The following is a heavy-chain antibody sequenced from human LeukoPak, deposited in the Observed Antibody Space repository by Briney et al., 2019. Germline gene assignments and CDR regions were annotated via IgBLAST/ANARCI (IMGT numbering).Heavy chain of an antibody. V-gene: IGHV1-69*04. Sequence: SVKVSCKASGYTFTSYGISWVRQAPGQGLEWMGRIIPILGIANYAQKFQGRVTITADKSTSTAYMELSSLRSEDTAVYYCARGGKMATLALWGQGTLVTVSS. D-gene: IGHD5-24*01. CDR1: GYTFTSYG. J-gene: IGHJ4*02. CDR2: IIPILGIA. CDR3: ARGGKMATLAL.